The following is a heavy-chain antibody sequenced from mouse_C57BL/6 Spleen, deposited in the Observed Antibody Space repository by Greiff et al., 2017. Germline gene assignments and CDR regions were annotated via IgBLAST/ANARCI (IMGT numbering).Heavy chain of an antibody. Sequence: EVKLMESEGGLVQPGSSMKLSCTASGFTFSDYYMAWVRQVPEKGLEWVANINYDGSSTYYLDSLKSRFIISRYNGKNILYLQMGSLKSEDTATYYCARAGTGYYDYDGPFDYWGQGTTLTVSS. CDR1: GFTFSDYY. V-gene: IGHV5-16*01. J-gene: IGHJ2*01. D-gene: IGHD2-4*01. CDR2: INYDGSST. CDR3: ARAGTGYYDYDGPFDY.